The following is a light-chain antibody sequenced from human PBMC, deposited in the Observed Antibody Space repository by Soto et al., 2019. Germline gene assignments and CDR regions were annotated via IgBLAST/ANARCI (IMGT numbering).Light chain of an antibody. J-gene: IGLJ1*01. CDR2: DVS. CDR1: SFDVGGYNY. V-gene: IGLV2-14*03. Sequence: QSVLTQPASVSGSPGQSITISCTGTSFDVGGYNYVSWYHQHPGNAPKLLIFDVSNRPSGVSNRFSGSKSGNTASLTISGLQAEDEADYYCSSYTTSSTVFGTGTQLTVL. CDR3: SSYTTSSTV.